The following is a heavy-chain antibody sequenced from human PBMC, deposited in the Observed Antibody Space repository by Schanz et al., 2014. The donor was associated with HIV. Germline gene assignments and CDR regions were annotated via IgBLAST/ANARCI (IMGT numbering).Heavy chain of an antibody. Sequence: EVQLVESGGGLVQPGRSLRLSCAASGFTFDDYAMHWVRQAPGKGLEWVSGISWKSDSIGYADSVKGRFTISRDNAKNTLYLQMNSLRVEDTAVYYCTKRGPTVTTQHYFDNWGQGTLVTVSS. CDR2: ISWKSDSI. D-gene: IGHD4-17*01. J-gene: IGHJ4*02. V-gene: IGHV3-9*01. CDR1: GFTFDDYA. CDR3: TKRGPTVTTQHYFDN.